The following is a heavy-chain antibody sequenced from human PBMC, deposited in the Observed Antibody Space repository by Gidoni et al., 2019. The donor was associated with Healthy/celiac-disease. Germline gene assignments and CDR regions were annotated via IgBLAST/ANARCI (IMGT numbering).Heavy chain of an antibody. V-gene: IGHV4-39*01. J-gene: IGHJ4*02. Sequence: QLQLQESGPGLVKPSETLSLTCTVSAGSISSSSYYWGWPRQTPGKGLEWIGSIYYSGSTYYNPSLEGRVTISVDTSKSQFSLKLSSVTAADTAVYYCARGVGASTTFDYWGQGTLVTVSS. CDR1: AGSISSSSYY. D-gene: IGHD1-26*01. CDR2: IYYSGST. CDR3: ARGVGASTTFDY.